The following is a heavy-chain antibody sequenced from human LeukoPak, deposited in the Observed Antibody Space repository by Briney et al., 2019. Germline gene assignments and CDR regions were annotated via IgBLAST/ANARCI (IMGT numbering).Heavy chain of an antibody. D-gene: IGHD3-22*01. CDR2: ISSSSSYI. CDR1: GFTFSSYS. Sequence: PGGSLRLSCAASGFTFSSYSMNWVRQAPGKGLEWVSSISSSSSYIYYADSVKGRFTISRDNAKNSLYLQMNSLRAEDTAMYYCARDRPYYFDTSGLDYWGQGTLVTVSS. CDR3: ARDRPYYFDTSGLDY. J-gene: IGHJ4*02. V-gene: IGHV3-21*01.